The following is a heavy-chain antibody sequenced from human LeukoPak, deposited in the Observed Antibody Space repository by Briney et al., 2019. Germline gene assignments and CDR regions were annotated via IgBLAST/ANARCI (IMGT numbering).Heavy chain of an antibody. J-gene: IGHJ4*02. Sequence: SETLSLTCTVSGGSISSYYWSWIRQPAGKGLEWIGRIHTSGSTNYNPSLKSRVTMSVDTSKNQFSLKLSSVTAADTAVYYCARDSVVNYYGSGVIYYFDYWGQGTLVTVSS. CDR2: IHTSGST. V-gene: IGHV4-4*07. CDR3: ARDSVVNYYGSGVIYYFDY. D-gene: IGHD3-10*01. CDR1: GGSISSYY.